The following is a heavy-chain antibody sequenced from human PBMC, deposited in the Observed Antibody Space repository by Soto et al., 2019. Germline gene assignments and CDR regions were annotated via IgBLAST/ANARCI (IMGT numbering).Heavy chain of an antibody. V-gene: IGHV3-64D*06. D-gene: IGHD6-19*01. Sequence: PGGSLRLSCSASGFTFSNSYMHWVRQAPGKGLEYVSAISSDGNRIYYADSVKGRFTITRDNSKSTLFLQMISLSPADTAVYYCVKVLDTSGWYYYDYWGQGVLVTVS. CDR3: VKVLDTSGWYYYDY. CDR2: ISSDGNRI. J-gene: IGHJ4*02. CDR1: GFTFSNSY.